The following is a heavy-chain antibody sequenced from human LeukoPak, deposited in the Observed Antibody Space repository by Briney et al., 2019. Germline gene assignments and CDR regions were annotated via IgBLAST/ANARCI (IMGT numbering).Heavy chain of an antibody. D-gene: IGHD2-2*01. CDR3: AHMGAWVHWDVIISAAINPSGAFDI. Sequence: PSETLSLTCAVYGGSFSGYYWSWIRQPPGKGLEWIGEINHSGSTNYNPSLKSRVTISVDTSKNQFSLQLSSVTVADTAVYYCAHMGAWVHWDVIISAAINPSGAFDIWGQGTSVTASS. CDR1: GGSFSGYY. V-gene: IGHV4-34*01. J-gene: IGHJ3*02. CDR2: INHSGST.